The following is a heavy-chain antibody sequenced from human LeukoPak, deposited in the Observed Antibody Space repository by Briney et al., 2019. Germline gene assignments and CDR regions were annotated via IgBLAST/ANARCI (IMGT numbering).Heavy chain of an antibody. D-gene: IGHD5-18*01. CDR3: ASHQRVDTAMGN. J-gene: IGHJ4*02. Sequence: ASVKVSCKASGYTFTDYHMHWVRQAPGQGPEWMGWIEPKNGGTNYAQKFQGRVTMTRDTSISTAYMDLSSLTSDDTAVYYCASHQRVDTAMGNWGQGTLVTVSS. V-gene: IGHV1-2*02. CDR1: GYTFTDYH. CDR2: IEPKNGGT.